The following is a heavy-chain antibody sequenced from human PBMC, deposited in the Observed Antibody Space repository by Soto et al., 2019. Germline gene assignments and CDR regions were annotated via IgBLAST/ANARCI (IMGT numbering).Heavy chain of an antibody. CDR2: ISYDGSNK. CDR3: ARGIRPSGGYRISTSCHYHYGMDV. Sequence: QVPVVESGGGVVQPGRSLRLSCAASGFTFSSYAMYWVRQAPGKGLEWVAVISYDGSNKYYADSAKGRFTISRDNSKNTLYLQMNSLRAEDTAVYYCARGIRPSGGYRISTSCHYHYGMDVWGQGTTVTVSS. J-gene: IGHJ6*02. D-gene: IGHD2-2*01. CDR1: GFTFSSYA. V-gene: IGHV3-30-3*01.